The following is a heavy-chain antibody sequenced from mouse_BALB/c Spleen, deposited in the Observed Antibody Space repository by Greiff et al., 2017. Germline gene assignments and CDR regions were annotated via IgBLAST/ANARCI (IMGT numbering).Heavy chain of an antibody. J-gene: IGHJ4*01. CDR3: ARSGSSLLGLAMDY. V-gene: IGHV14-3*02. D-gene: IGHD1-1*01. CDR1: GFNIKDTY. Sequence: EVKLMESGAELVKPGASVKLSCTASGFNIKDTYMHWVKQRPEQGLEWIGRIDPANGNTKYDPKFQGKATITADTSSNTAYLQLSSLTSEDTAVYYCARSGSSLLGLAMDYWGQGTSVTVSS. CDR2: IDPANGNT.